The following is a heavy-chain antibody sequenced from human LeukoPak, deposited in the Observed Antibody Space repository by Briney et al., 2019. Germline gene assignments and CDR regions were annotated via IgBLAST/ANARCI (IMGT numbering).Heavy chain of an antibody. J-gene: IGHJ4*02. CDR2: IYPRDGST. V-gene: IGHV1-46*01. CDR3: ARDQEGFDY. CDR1: GYTFTSNY. Sequence: GASVKVSCKASGYTFTSNYIHWVRQAPGQGLEWMGMIYPRDGSTSYAQKFQGRVTVTRDTSTSTVHMELSGLRSEGTAVYYCARDQEGFDYWGQGTVVTVSS.